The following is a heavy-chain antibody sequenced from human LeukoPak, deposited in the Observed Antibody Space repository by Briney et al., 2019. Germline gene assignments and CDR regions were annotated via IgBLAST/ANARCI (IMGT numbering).Heavy chain of an antibody. CDR1: GASIRSYY. Sequence: PSETLSLTRTVSGASIRSYYWSWIRPPPGKGLECIGYIYYTGSTNYNYNPSLKSRVTISVDTSKNQFSLKLSSVTAADTAVYYCARHGPRRDGYNYDYWGPGTLVTVSS. CDR2: IYYTGSTNY. D-gene: IGHD5-24*01. CDR3: ARHGPRRDGYNYDY. V-gene: IGHV4-59*08. J-gene: IGHJ4*02.